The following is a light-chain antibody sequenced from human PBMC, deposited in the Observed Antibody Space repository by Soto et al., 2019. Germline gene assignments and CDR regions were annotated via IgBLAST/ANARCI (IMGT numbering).Light chain of an antibody. J-gene: IGLJ1*01. CDR3: SSYTTSSTLV. CDR2: DVS. CDR1: SSDVGGYNY. V-gene: IGLV2-14*01. Sequence: QSALTQPASVSGSPGQSITISCTGTSSDVGGYNYVSWYQQHPGKAPELMIYDVSNRPSGVSNRFSGSKSGNTASLTISGRQAEDEADYYCSSYTTSSTLVFGTGTQVPVL.